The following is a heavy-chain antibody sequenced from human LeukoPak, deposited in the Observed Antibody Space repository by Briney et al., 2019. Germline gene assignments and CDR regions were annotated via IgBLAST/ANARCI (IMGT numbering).Heavy chain of an antibody. CDR3: VRRAYSHGYFDY. D-gene: IGHD5-18*01. CDR2: ISGTSTTI. V-gene: IGHV3-48*04. Sequence: GGSPRFSCAASGFTFSSSSMTWVRQAPGKGLEWVSYISGTSTTIYYADSVRGRFTISRDNAKNSLYLQMNSLRAEDTAVYYCVRRAYSHGYFDYWGQGTVVTVSS. CDR1: GFTFSSSS. J-gene: IGHJ4*02.